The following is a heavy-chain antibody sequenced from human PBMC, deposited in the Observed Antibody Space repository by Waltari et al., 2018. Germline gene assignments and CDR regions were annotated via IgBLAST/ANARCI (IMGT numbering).Heavy chain of an antibody. Sequence: QVQLVESGGGVVQPGGSLRLSCAASGFSFGAYGMNWVRQAPGKGLEWISIKLKDENIKSYADTVKGRFTISRDNSRNTLYLQMDSLREEDTAIYYCARKGGRIAVAGMGYWGRGTLVTVSS. CDR1: GFSFGAYG. CDR3: ARKGGRIAVAGMGY. V-gene: IGHV3-30-3*01. CDR2: KLKDENIK. J-gene: IGHJ4*02. D-gene: IGHD6-19*01.